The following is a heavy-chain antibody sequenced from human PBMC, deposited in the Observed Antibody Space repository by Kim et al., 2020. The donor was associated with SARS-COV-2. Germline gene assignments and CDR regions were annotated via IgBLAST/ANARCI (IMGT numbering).Heavy chain of an antibody. CDR3: ARVYCGGDCYYYYGMDV. Sequence: VKGRFTISGDNAKNSLYLQMNGLRDEDTAVYYCARVYCGGDCYYYYGMDVWGQGTTVTVSS. D-gene: IGHD2-21*01. J-gene: IGHJ6*02. V-gene: IGHV3-48*02.